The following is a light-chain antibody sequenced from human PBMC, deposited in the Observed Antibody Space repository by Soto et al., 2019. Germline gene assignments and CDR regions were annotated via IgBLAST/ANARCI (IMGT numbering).Light chain of an antibody. Sequence: QSTLTQPPSASGSPGQSVTISCTGTSSDVGAYIFVSWYQQHPGKAPKLMVYDVNRRPPGVPDRFFGSKSGNTASLTVSGLQAEDEDDYYCVSFAGGTYVFGTGTKLTVL. CDR1: SSDVGAYIF. CDR3: VSFAGGTYV. V-gene: IGLV2-8*01. J-gene: IGLJ1*01. CDR2: DVN.